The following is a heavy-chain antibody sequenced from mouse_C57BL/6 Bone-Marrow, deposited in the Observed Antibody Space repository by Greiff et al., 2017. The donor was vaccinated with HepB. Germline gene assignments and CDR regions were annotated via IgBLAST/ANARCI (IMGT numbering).Heavy chain of an antibody. CDR3: ERAKRCYYYGSSHDVDY. V-gene: IGHV1-69*01. CDR2: IDPSDSYT. CDR1: GYTFTSYW. J-gene: IGHJ2*01. D-gene: IGHD1-1*01. Sequence: VQLQQPGAELVMPGASVKLSCKASGYTFTSYWMHWVKQRPGQGLEWIGEIDPSDSYTNYNQKFKGKSTLTVDKSSSTAYMQLSSLTSEDSAVYYCERAKRCYYYGSSHDVDYWGQGTTLTVSS.